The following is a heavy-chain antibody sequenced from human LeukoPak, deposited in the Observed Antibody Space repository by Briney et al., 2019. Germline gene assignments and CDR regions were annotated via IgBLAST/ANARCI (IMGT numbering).Heavy chain of an antibody. Sequence: GGSLRLSCAASGFTFSDYYMSWIRQAPGKGLEWVAVVWNDGRNKYYADSVKGRFTISRDNSKNTLYLQMDSLRTEDTAVYYCAKDRSGSWSFDYWGQGTLVTVS. V-gene: IGHV3-30*02. J-gene: IGHJ4*02. CDR1: GFTFSDYY. CDR3: AKDRSGSWSFDY. D-gene: IGHD6-13*01. CDR2: VWNDGRNK.